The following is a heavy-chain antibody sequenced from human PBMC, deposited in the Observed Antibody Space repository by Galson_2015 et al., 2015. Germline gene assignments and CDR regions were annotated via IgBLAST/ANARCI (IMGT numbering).Heavy chain of an antibody. CDR3: ARLENFGDYVGS. J-gene: IGHJ4*02. V-gene: IGHV3-11*01. CDR2: ISSSGTTI. Sequence: SLRLSCAASGFTFSDFSMSWIRQAPGKGLEWVSYISSSGTTIYYADSVKGRFIVSRDNAKKSLYLQMNSLRAEDTAVYYCARLENFGDYVGSWGQGTLVTVSS. CDR1: GFTFSDFS. D-gene: IGHD4-17*01.